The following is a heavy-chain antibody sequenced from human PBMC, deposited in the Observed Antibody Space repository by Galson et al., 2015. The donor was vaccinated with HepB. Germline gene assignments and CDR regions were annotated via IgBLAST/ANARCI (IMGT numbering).Heavy chain of an antibody. CDR1: GGTFSSYA. CDR3: ALDEYCSGGSCYASRAFDI. D-gene: IGHD2-15*01. V-gene: IGHV1-69*06. Sequence: SVKVSCKASGGTFSSYAISWVRQAPGQGLEWMGGIIPIFGTANYAQKFQGRVTITADKSTSTAYMELSSLRSEDTAVYYCALDEYCSGGSCYASRAFDIWGQGTMVTVSS. CDR2: IIPIFGTA. J-gene: IGHJ3*02.